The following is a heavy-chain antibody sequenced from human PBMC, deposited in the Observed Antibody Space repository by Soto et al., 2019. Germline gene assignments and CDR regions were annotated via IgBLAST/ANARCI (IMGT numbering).Heavy chain of an antibody. J-gene: IGHJ4*02. CDR2: IYWDDDK. Sequence: QITLKESGPPLVKPTQTLTLTCTFSGFSLSTSGVDVGWIRQPPGKALEWLALIYWDDDKRYSPSLKSRLTITKDTSKNRVVLTMTNMDPLDTATYYCAHRRPYSNSAEYFFDYWGQGTLVTVSS. CDR3: AHRRPYSNSAEYFFDY. CDR1: GFSLSTSGVD. V-gene: IGHV2-5*02. D-gene: IGHD6-6*01.